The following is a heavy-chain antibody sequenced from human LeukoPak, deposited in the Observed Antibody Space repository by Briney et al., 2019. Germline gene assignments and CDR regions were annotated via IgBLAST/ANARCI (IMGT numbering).Heavy chain of an antibody. J-gene: IGHJ1*01. CDR2: INPNSGGT. CDR3: ARVKRNYPLDQYFQH. CDR1: GYTFTGYY. V-gene: IGHV1-2*02. Sequence: ASVKVSCKASGYTFTGYYMHWVRQAPGQGLEWMGWINPNSGGTNYAQKFQGRVTMTRDTPISTAYMELSRLRSDDTAVYYCARVKRNYPLDQYFQHWGQGTLVTVSS. D-gene: IGHD1-7*01.